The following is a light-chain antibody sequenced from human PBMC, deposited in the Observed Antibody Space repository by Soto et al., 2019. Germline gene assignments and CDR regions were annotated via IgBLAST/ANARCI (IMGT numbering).Light chain of an antibody. J-gene: IGLJ1*01. CDR1: SSDVGSYNL. CDR2: EGS. V-gene: IGLV2-23*01. Sequence: QSALTQPASMSGSPGQSITISCTGTSSDVGSYNLVSWYQQHPGKAPKLMIYEGSKRPSGVSNRFSGSKSGNTASLTISGLQAEDEADYYCSSYAGSSVYVFGTGTKVTVL. CDR3: SSYAGSSVYV.